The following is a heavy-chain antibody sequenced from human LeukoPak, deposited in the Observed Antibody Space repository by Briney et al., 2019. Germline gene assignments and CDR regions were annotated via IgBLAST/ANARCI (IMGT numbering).Heavy chain of an antibody. CDR3: AKDHCSISGCIAGFDF. Sequence: GGSLRLSCAASGFAFSNYAMSWVRQAPGQGLQWISGISDVSGTFYADSVKGRFTISRDNSKNTLYLQMNSLRAEDTAIYYCAKDHCSISGCIAGFDFWGQGTQVTVSS. V-gene: IGHV3-23*01. CDR1: GFAFSNYA. D-gene: IGHD1-26*01. J-gene: IGHJ4*02. CDR2: ISDVSGT.